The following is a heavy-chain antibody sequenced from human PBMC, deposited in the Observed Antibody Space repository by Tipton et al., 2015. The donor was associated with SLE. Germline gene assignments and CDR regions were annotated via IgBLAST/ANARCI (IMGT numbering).Heavy chain of an antibody. CDR3: ARNTVIDAFDI. V-gene: IGHV4-4*09. D-gene: IGHD4-17*01. CDR2: IYTSGST. CDR1: GGSFSGYY. J-gene: IGHJ3*02. Sequence: TLSLTCAVYGGSFSGYYWSWIRQPAGKGLEWIGYIYTSGSTNYNPSLKSRVTISVDTSKNQFSLKLSSVTAADTAVYYCARNTVIDAFDIWGQGTMVTVSS.